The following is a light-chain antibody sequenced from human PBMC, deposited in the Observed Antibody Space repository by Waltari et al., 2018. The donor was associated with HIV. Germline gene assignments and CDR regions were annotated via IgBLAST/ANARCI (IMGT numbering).Light chain of an antibody. V-gene: IGKV1D-12*01. CDR3: QQSRSFPFT. J-gene: IGKJ2*01. CDR2: ATV. CDR1: QDIHTW. Sequence: DIQMPQSPSSVSASVGHRVTITCRASQDIHTWLAWYQQKPGRAPKLLIYATVNLESEVPSRFSGSGSGTDFTLTVSNLQPEDFATYYCQQSRSFPFTFGQGTKLEIK.